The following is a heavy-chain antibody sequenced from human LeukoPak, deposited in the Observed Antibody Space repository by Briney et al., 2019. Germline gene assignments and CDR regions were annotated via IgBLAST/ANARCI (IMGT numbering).Heavy chain of an antibody. J-gene: IGHJ4*02. CDR2: IKSKTDGGTT. CDR3: VRVAGNYYYYDY. D-gene: IGHD3-22*01. Sequence: GGSLRLSCAASGFTFSNAWMSWVRQAPGKGLEWVGRIKSKTDGGTTDYAAPVKGRFTISRDDSKNTLYLQMNSLKTEDTAVYYCVRVAGNYYYYDYWGQGTLVTVSS. CDR1: GFTFSNAW. V-gene: IGHV3-15*01.